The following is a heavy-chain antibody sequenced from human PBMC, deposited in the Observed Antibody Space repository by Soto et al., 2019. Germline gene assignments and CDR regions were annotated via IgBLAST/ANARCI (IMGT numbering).Heavy chain of an antibody. V-gene: IGHV4-31*03. J-gene: IGHJ6*02. D-gene: IGHD2-2*01. CDR3: AREKYCSSTSCSKPYYYYGMDV. CDR2: IYYSGST. CDR1: GGSISSGGYH. Sequence: SETLSLTCTVSGGSISSGGYHWSWIRQHPGKGLEWIGYIYYSGSTYYNPSLKSRVTISVDTSKNQFSLKLSSVTAADTAVYYCAREKYCSSTSCSKPYYYYGMDVWGQGTTVTVSS.